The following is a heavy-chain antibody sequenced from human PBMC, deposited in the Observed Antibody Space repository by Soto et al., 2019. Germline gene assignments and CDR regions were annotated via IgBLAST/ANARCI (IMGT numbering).Heavy chain of an antibody. CDR2: IFYSGTT. CDR1: GDSISSADYY. V-gene: IGHV4-30-4*01. Sequence: SETLSLTCTVSGDSISSADYYWSWTRQTPGKGLEWIGHIFYSGTTYYNPSLKSRLTISVDTSKNHFSLRLTSVTAADTAVYYCARDLWVEPELYYYGMDVWAKGPRSPSP. J-gene: IGHJ6*02. D-gene: IGHD1-1*01. CDR3: ARDLWVEPELYYYGMDV.